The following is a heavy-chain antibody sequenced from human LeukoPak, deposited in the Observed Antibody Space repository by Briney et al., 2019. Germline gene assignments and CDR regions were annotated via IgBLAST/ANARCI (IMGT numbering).Heavy chain of an antibody. CDR2: ISGSGGST. Sequence: GGSLRLSCAASGFTFSSYAMSWVRQAPGKGLEWVSAISGSGGSTYYADSVKGRFTISRDNSKNTLYLQMNSPRAEDTAVYYCAKDNRVRSGYGPTMVYYYYYMDVWGKGTTVTVSS. D-gene: IGHD5-12*01. J-gene: IGHJ6*03. CDR1: GFTFSSYA. V-gene: IGHV3-23*01. CDR3: AKDNRVRSGYGPTMVYYYYYMDV.